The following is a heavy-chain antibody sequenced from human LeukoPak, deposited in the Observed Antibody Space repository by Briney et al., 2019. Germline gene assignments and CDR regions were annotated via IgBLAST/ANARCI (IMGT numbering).Heavy chain of an antibody. CDR1: GYSFTVYY. J-gene: IGHJ4*02. D-gene: IGHD3-22*01. CDR2: INPNDGVT. V-gene: IGHV1-2*02. CDR3: AKGLYHYDGRGSFDF. Sequence: RASVQVSCKASGYSFTVYYIVWVRQAPGQGLEWMGWINPNDGVTEYTQKFQGRVTMTRDTSISTANMELRRLGFDDTAVYYCAKGLYHYDGRGSFDFWGQGSLVTVSS.